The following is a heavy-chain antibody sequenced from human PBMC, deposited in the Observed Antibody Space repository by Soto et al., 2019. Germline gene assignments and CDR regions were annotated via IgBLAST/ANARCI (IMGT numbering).Heavy chain of an antibody. CDR2: MNPNSGNT. V-gene: IGHV1-8*01. J-gene: IGHJ6*02. D-gene: IGHD5-12*01. Sequence: QVQLVQSGAEVKKPGASVKVSCKASGYTFTSYDINWVRQATGQGLEWMGWMNPNSGNTGYAQKFPGRVTTTRNTSISTAYMELSSLRSEDTAVYYCARGIVATSPRHLDYYYGMDVWGQGTTVTVSS. CDR1: GYTFTSYD. CDR3: ARGIVATSPRHLDYYYGMDV.